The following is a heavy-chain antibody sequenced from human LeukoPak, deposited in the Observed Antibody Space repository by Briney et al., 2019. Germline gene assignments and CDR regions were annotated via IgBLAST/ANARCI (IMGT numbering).Heavy chain of an antibody. D-gene: IGHD2-21*01. V-gene: IGHV3-53*01. CDR3: ASRHCSGGDCYFAGADPFDH. Sequence: GGSLRLSCAASGFTVSSTYISWVRQSPGKGLEWVSVVYKDGKMFYIDSVRGRFAISRDTSKNTVYLQMNNLRAEDTAVYYCASRHCSGGDCYFAGADPFDHWGQGTLVTVSS. CDR2: VYKDGKM. J-gene: IGHJ4*02. CDR1: GFTVSSTY.